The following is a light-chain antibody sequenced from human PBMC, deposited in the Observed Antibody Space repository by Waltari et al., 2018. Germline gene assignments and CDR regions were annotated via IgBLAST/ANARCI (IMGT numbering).Light chain of an antibody. J-gene: IGLJ3*02. CDR1: GSDVGGYDY. CDR2: EVS. CDR3: SSYTPITISNWV. Sequence: QSALTQPASVSGSPGQSITISCTGTGSDVGGYDYVAWYQQPPGQAPKLVLYEVSNRPSGVSYRVSASKSGNTASLTISGLQAEDEADYYCSSYTPITISNWVFGGGTKLTVL. V-gene: IGLV2-14*01.